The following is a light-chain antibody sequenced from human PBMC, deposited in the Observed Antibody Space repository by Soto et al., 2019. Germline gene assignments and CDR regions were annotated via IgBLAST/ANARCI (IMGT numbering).Light chain of an antibody. CDR2: DAF. J-gene: IGKJ2*01. V-gene: IGKV1-33*01. CDR3: LQYDSLPQT. CDR1: QHITNY. Sequence: DIQMTQSPSSLSASVGDRVTITCQASQHITNYLNWYQQKPGKAPKLLIHDAFILETGVPSRFSGSGFGTDFTFTISSLQPEDVATYFCLQYDSLPQTFGQGTKLEIK.